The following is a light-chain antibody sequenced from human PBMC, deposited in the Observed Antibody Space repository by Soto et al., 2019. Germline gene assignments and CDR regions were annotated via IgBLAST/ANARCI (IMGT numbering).Light chain of an antibody. CDR2: EVT. Sequence: QSALAQPPSASGSPGQSVTISCTGTSSDIGGYDYVSWYQQHPGKAPKLMIYEVTKRPSGVPDRFSGSKSGNTASLTVSGLQTEDDAVYYCSSFAGDNNFGVFGGGTKVTVL. CDR1: SSDIGGYDY. J-gene: IGLJ3*02. V-gene: IGLV2-8*01. CDR3: SSFAGDNNFGV.